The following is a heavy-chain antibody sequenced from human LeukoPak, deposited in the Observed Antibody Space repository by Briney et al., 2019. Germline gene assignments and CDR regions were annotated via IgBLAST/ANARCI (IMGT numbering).Heavy chain of an antibody. D-gene: IGHD4-17*01. CDR2: TYDSGST. CDR3: ATCRDEFGDYGFTS. J-gene: IGHJ5*02. V-gene: IGHV4-59*01. CDR1: GDSINSNY. Sequence: PSETLSLTCTVSGDSINSNYWSWIRQPPGRGLEWIGYTYDSGSTKVNPSLKSRVIIVDTSKNLFSLKLTSVTAADTAVYYCATCRDEFGDYGFTSWGQGTLVTVSS.